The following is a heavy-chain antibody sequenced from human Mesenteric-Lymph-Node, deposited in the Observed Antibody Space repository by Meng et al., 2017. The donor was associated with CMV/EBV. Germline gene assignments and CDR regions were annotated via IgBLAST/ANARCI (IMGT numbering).Heavy chain of an antibody. V-gene: IGHV4-59*12. Sequence: SETLSLTCSVSGGSISGYYWSWIRQPPGKGLEWIGRVYYSGSAQYNPSLQSRVTISADTSKNQFSLRLSSVTAADTAMYYCAKVRVDCSSTSCYTSGLDVWGQGTTVTVSS. CDR1: GGSISGYY. J-gene: IGHJ6*02. CDR2: VYYSGSA. D-gene: IGHD2-2*02. CDR3: AKVRVDCSSTSCYTSGLDV.